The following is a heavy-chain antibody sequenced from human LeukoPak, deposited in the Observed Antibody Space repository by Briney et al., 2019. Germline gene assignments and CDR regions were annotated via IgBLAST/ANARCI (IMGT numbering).Heavy chain of an antibody. CDR2: ISSGTEII. D-gene: IGHD5-24*01. J-gene: IGHJ4*02. Sequence: GGSLRLSCAASGFTFSSYGMHWVRQAPGKGLEWVSYISSGTEIIYYADSVKGRFTISRDNAKNSLYLQMNSLRDEDTAVYYCAREKMATVDYWGQGTLVTVSS. V-gene: IGHV3-48*02. CDR1: GFTFSSYG. CDR3: AREKMATVDY.